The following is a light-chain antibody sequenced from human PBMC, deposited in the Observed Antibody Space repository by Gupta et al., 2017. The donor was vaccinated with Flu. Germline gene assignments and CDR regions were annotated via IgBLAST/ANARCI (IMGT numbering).Light chain of an antibody. CDR2: DAS. Sequence: DIQLTQSPSTLSASVGDRVTISCRASQNIITWLAWYQQKPGQAPNLLIYDASSLEGGVPSRFSGSGSGTEFTLTISSLQPDDFAAYYCQQYQASPLTFGEGTKVEI. J-gene: IGKJ4*01. CDR3: QQYQASPLT. V-gene: IGKV1-5*03. CDR1: QNIITW.